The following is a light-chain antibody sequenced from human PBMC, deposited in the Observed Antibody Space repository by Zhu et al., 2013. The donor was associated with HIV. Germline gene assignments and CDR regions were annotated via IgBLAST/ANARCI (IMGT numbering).Light chain of an antibody. V-gene: IGKV2-28*01. Sequence: DIVMTQSPLSLPVTPGEPASISCRSSQSLLHSNGYNYLDWYLQKPGQSPQLLIYLGSNRASGVPDRFSGSGSGTDFTLKISRVEAGDVGIYYCMQALQTPLFGQGTKVELK. CDR1: QSLLHSNGYNY. CDR3: MQALQTPL. J-gene: IGKJ1*01. CDR2: LGS.